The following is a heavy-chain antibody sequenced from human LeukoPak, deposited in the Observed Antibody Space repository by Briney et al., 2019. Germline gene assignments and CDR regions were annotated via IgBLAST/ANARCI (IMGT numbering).Heavy chain of an antibody. CDR1: GYTFTDSY. Sequence: GASVKVSCKTSGYTFTDSYIHWVRQAPGQGLEWMGWINPNSGGTNYAQKFQGRVTMTRDTSISTAYMELSRLRSDDTAVYYCARQAAAGGFGYWGQGTLVTVSS. D-gene: IGHD6-13*01. J-gene: IGHJ4*02. V-gene: IGHV1-2*02. CDR3: ARQAAAGGFGY. CDR2: INPNSGGT.